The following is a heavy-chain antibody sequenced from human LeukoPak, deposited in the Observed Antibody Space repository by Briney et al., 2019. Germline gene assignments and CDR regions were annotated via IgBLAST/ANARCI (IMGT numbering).Heavy chain of an antibody. J-gene: IGHJ4*02. V-gene: IGHV3-23*01. CDR3: AKEDIVLMVYALGGIFDY. CDR1: GFTFSSYA. D-gene: IGHD2-8*01. Sequence: PGGSLRLSCAASGFTFSSYAMSWVRQAPGKGLEWVSAISGSGGSTYYADSVKGRFTISRDNSKNTLYLQINSLRAEDTAVYYCAKEDIVLMVYALGGIFDYWGQGTLVTVSS. CDR2: ISGSGGST.